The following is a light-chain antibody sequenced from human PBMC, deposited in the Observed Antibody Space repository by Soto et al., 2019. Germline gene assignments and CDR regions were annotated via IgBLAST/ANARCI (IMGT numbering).Light chain of an antibody. CDR1: QSVSSY. J-gene: IGKJ3*01. Sequence: EIVLTQSPATLSLSPGERATLSCRASQSVSSYLAWYQQKPGQAPRLLIYDASNRATGIPARFSGSGYGTDFTLTISSLEPEDFAVYYYQQRSNSPPLFTFGPGTKVDI. V-gene: IGKV3-11*01. CDR2: DAS. CDR3: QQRSNSPPLFT.